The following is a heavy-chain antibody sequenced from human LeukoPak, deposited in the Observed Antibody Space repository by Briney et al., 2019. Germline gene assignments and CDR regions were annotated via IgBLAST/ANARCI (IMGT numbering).Heavy chain of an antibody. Sequence: SETLSLTCTVSGGSIRSSYYYWGWIRQPPGKGLEWIGEINHSGSTNYNPSLKSRVTISVDTSKNQFSLKLSSVTAADTAVYYCARGLTMVRGVIDYGMDVWGQGTTVTISS. CDR2: INHSGST. CDR3: ARGLTMVRGVIDYGMDV. CDR1: GGSIRSSYYY. J-gene: IGHJ6*02. V-gene: IGHV4-39*07. D-gene: IGHD3-10*01.